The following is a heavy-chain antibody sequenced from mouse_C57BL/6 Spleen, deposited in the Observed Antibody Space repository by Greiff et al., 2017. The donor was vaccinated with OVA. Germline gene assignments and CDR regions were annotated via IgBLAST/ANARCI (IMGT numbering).Heavy chain of an antibody. CDR2: INPSTGGT. V-gene: IGHV1-42*01. CDR1: GYSFTGYY. Sequence: VQLKESGPELVKPGASVKISCKASGYSFTGYYMNWVKQSPEKSLEWIGEINPSTGGTTYNQKFKAKATLTVDKSSSTAYMQLKSLTSEDSAVYYCAGYYGSSPWYFDVWGTGTTVTVSS. J-gene: IGHJ1*03. CDR3: AGYYGSSPWYFDV. D-gene: IGHD1-1*01.